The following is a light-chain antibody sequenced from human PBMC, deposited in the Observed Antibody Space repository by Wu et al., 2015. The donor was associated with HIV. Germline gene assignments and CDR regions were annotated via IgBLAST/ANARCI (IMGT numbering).Light chain of an antibody. CDR3: QQYNNWPLLT. CDR2: YAS. Sequence: EIVLTQSPATLSLSPGERATLSCRASQNVTNNLAWYQQSPGQPPRLLMRYASSRATGIPARFSGSGSGTEFTLTISSMQSEDFAVYYCQQYNNWPLLTFGGGTKVEIK. J-gene: IGKJ4*01. V-gene: IGKV3D-15*01. CDR1: QNVTNN.